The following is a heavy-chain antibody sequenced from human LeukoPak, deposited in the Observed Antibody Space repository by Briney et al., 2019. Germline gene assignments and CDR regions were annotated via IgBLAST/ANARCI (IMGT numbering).Heavy chain of an antibody. CDR1: GGSISSGGYY. Sequence: PSETLSLTCTVSGGSISSGGYYWSWIRQHPGKGLEWIGYIYYSGSTYYNPSLKSRVTISVDTSKNQFSLKLSSVTAADTVVYYCATVPVAETYFDYWGQGTLVTVSS. J-gene: IGHJ4*02. D-gene: IGHD6-19*01. CDR2: IYYSGST. V-gene: IGHV4-31*03. CDR3: ATVPVAETYFDY.